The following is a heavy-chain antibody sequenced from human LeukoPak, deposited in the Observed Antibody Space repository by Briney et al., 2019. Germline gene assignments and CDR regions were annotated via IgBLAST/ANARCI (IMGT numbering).Heavy chain of an antibody. CDR2: IYYSGST. Sequence: PSETLSLTCTVSGGSLRHYYLIWLQQPPGKGLEWIGYIYYSGSTNYNPSLKSRVTISVDTSKNQFSLKLSSVTAADTAVYYCARVHYSGSGSYLDYWGQGTLVTVSS. CDR3: ARVHYSGSGSYLDY. J-gene: IGHJ4*02. D-gene: IGHD3-10*01. CDR1: GGSLRHYY. V-gene: IGHV4-59*01.